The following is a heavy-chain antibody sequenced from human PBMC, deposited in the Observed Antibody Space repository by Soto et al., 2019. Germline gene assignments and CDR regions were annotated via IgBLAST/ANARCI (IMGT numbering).Heavy chain of an antibody. J-gene: IGHJ4*02. CDR1: GFTFSSYS. Sequence: GSLRLSCAGSGFTFSSYSMIWVRRAPGKGLEWVSAISGSGGSTYYADSVKGRFTISRDNSKNTLYLQMNSLRAEDTAVYYCAKGGFKIPAPLGYWGQGTMVTVSS. D-gene: IGHD2-21*01. CDR2: ISGSGGST. CDR3: AKGGFKIPAPLGY. V-gene: IGHV3-23*01.